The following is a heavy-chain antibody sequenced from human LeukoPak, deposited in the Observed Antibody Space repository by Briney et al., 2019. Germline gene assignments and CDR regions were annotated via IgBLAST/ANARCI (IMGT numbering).Heavy chain of an antibody. Sequence: SETLSLNCAVYGGSFSGYYWSWIRQPPGKGLEWIGEINHSGSTNYNPSLKSRVTISVDTSKNQFSLKLSSVTAADTAVYYCARGRNYYDSSGYYYIGKYYFDYWGQGTLVTVSS. J-gene: IGHJ4*02. CDR2: INHSGST. CDR3: ARGRNYYDSSGYYYIGKYYFDY. V-gene: IGHV4-34*01. CDR1: GGSFSGYY. D-gene: IGHD3-22*01.